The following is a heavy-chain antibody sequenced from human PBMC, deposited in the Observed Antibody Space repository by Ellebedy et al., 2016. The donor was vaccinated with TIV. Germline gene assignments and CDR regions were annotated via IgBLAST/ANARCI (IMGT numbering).Heavy chain of an antibody. CDR1: GASISAYY. D-gene: IGHD2-8*01. V-gene: IGHV4-59*13. CDR3: ARGTLGYCSNGACRPGRDYFQD. Sequence: SETLSLTXTVSGASISAYYWSWIRQPPGKGLEWIGYVHDNENANYNPSLKSRVTMSVDTSKNQFSLKLSSVTAADTAVYFCARGTLGYCSNGACRPGRDYFQDWGQGTLVTVSS. J-gene: IGHJ1*01. CDR2: VHDNENA.